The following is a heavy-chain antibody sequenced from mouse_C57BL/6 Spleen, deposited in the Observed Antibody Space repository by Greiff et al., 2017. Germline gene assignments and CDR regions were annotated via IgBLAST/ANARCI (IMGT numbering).Heavy chain of an antibody. CDR1: GFSLTSYG. CDR2: IWIGGST. Sequence: VQLQQSGPGLVQPSQSLSITCTVSGFSLTSYGVHWVRQSPGKGLEWLGVIWIGGSTDYNAAFISRLSFSKDNSKRQVIFKKNSQQDDDTAIYYCTTIYDGYYVLYYCAMDSWGQGTSVTGSS. J-gene: IGHJ4*01. CDR3: TTIYDGYYVLYYCAMDS. D-gene: IGHD2-3*01. V-gene: IGHV2-2*01.